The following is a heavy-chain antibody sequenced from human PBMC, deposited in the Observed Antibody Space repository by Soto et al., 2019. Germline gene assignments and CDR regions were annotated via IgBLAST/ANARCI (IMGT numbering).Heavy chain of an antibody. D-gene: IGHD3-22*01. V-gene: IGHV3-23*04. CDR2: ISGSGGST. Sequence: DVQLVASGGGLIQPGESLRLSCEAFGFTVSGKKYVAWVRQAPGKGLEWVSAISGSGGSTYYADSVKGRFTISRDNSKNTLYLQMNSLRAEDTAVYYCAKGGENDSSGYNYYYYGMDVWGQGTTVTVSS. CDR1: GFTVSGKKY. CDR3: AKGGENDSSGYNYYYYGMDV. J-gene: IGHJ6*02.